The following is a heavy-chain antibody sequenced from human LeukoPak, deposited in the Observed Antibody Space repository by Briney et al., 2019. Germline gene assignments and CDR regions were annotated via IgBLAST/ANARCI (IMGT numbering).Heavy chain of an antibody. V-gene: IGHV3-33*01. D-gene: IGHD3-10*01. CDR3: ARDWDAYGSGSSPDS. CDR1: GFTFSTYA. CDR2: IWHDGSNK. Sequence: GGSLRLSCAASGFTFSTYAIHWVRQGPGKGLEWVAVIWHDGSNKDYGDCAKGRFTISRENSKNLVHLQMNSLRPEDTAVYYCARDWDAYGSGSSPDSWGQGTLVTVSS. J-gene: IGHJ4*02.